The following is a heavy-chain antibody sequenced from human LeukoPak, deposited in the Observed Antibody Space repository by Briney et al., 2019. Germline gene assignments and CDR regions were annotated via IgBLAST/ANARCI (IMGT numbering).Heavy chain of an antibody. Sequence: PSETLSLTCTVSGFSISSTFYWVWIRQPPGKGLEWIGYIYYSGSTNYNPSLKSRVTISVDTSKNQFSLKLSSVTAADTAVYYCARASGYFDYWGQGTLVTVSS. V-gene: IGHV4-61*01. CDR3: ARASGYFDY. CDR2: IYYSGST. J-gene: IGHJ4*02. CDR1: GFSISSTFY.